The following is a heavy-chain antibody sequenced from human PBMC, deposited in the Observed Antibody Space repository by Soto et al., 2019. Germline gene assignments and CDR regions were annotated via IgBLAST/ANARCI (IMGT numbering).Heavy chain of an antibody. D-gene: IGHD3-3*01. Sequence: GGSLRLSCAASGFTFSSYSMNWVRQAPGKGLEWVSSISSSSSYIYYADSVKGRFTISRDNAKNSLYLQMNSLRAEDTAVYYCASIFGVVKSGYYYYGMDVWGQGTTVTVSS. CDR3: ASIFGVVKSGYYYYGMDV. CDR2: ISSSSSYI. V-gene: IGHV3-21*01. CDR1: GFTFSSYS. J-gene: IGHJ6*02.